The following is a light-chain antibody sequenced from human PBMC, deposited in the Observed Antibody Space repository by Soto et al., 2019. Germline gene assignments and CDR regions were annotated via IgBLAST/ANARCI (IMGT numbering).Light chain of an antibody. CDR1: SSDIGDYNY. CDR2: EVS. Sequence: QSVLTQPASVSGSPGQSITISCTGTSSDIGDYNYVSWYQQYPGKAPKLIISEVSSRPSGISNRFSGSKSASTASLTISGLQPEDEADYSCCSFAGLYIYVFGGGTKVTVL. V-gene: IGLV2-14*01. J-gene: IGLJ1*01. CDR3: CSFAGLYIYV.